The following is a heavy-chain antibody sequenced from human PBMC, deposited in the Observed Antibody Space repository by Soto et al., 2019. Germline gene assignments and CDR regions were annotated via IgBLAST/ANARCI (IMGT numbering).Heavy chain of an antibody. CDR3: ARGPLCEAAGTCGWFDT. CDR1: GGSISSYY. V-gene: IGHV4-59*01. J-gene: IGHJ5*02. CDR2: IYYSGST. Sequence: SETLSLTCTVSGGSISSYYWSWIRQPPGKGLEWIGYIYYSGSTNYNPSLKSRVTISVDTSKNQFSLKLSSVTAADTAVYYCARGPLCEAAGTCGWFDTWGQGTLVTVSS. D-gene: IGHD6-13*01.